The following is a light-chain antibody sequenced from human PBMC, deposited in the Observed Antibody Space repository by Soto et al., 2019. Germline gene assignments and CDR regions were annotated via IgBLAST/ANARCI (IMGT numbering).Light chain of an antibody. V-gene: IGKV3-15*01. CDR1: QSVSSSY. Sequence: ELVMTQSPGTLSLSPVERATLSCRSSQSVSSSYLAWYQQKPGQAPRLLIYGASTRATGIPARFSGSGSGTEFTLTISSLQSEDFAVYYCQQYNNWPPITFGQGTRLEIK. J-gene: IGKJ5*01. CDR2: GAS. CDR3: QQYNNWPPIT.